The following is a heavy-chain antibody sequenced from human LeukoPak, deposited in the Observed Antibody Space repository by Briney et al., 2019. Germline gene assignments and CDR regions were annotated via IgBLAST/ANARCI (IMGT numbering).Heavy chain of an antibody. Sequence: SVKVSCKASGGTFTSYAVSWVRQAPGQGLEWMGGIIPIFGTTNYAQTFKDRVTITADDPPRTVYLELSSLRSEDTAVYYCGKVESAYCSGVNCFFTWFDTWGQGTLVTVSS. CDR2: IIPIFGTT. V-gene: IGHV1-69*13. D-gene: IGHD2-15*01. CDR1: GGTFTSYA. J-gene: IGHJ5*02. CDR3: GKVESAYCSGVNCFFTWFDT.